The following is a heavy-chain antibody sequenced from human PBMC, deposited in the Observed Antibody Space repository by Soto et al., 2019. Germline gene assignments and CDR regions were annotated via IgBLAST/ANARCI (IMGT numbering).Heavy chain of an antibody. CDR3: ARDGVGHTTFFGYFDY. CDR1: GFTFSGLG. V-gene: IGHV3-33*01. Sequence: QVQLVESGGGVVQPGRSLRLSCAASGFTFSGLGMHWVRQVPGKGLEWVAVIRYDGSNIYYADAVKGRFTISRDNSKDMLYLQINSLRADDTAVYYCARDGVGHTTFFGYFDYRGQGTLVTDSS. CDR2: IRYDGSNI. J-gene: IGHJ4*02. D-gene: IGHD1-26*01.